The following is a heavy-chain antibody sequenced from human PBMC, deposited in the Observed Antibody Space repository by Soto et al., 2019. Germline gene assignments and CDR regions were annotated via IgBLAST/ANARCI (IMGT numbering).Heavy chain of an antibody. J-gene: IGHJ4*02. CDR2: IYHSGST. Sequence: SETLSLTCAVSGGSISSSNWWSWVRQPPGKGLEWIGEIYHSGSTNYNPSLKSRVTISVDKSKNQFSLKLSSVTAADTAVYYCARWVEVSLDYFDSWGQGTPVTVSS. CDR3: ARWVEVSLDYFDS. CDR1: GGSISSSNW. D-gene: IGHD2-15*01. V-gene: IGHV4-4*02.